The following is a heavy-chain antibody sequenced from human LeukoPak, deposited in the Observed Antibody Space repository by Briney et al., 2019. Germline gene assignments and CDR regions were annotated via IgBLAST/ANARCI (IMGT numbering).Heavy chain of an antibody. CDR3: ARAPRDYYGSGVTAEAFDY. V-gene: IGHV4-38-2*02. Sequence: SETLSLTCTVSGYSISSGYYWGWIRQPPGKGLEWIGSIYHSGSTYHNPSLKSRVTISVDTSKNQFSLKLSSVTAADTAVYYCARAPRDYYGSGVTAEAFDYWGQGTLVTVSS. CDR2: IYHSGST. D-gene: IGHD3-10*01. J-gene: IGHJ4*02. CDR1: GYSISSGYY.